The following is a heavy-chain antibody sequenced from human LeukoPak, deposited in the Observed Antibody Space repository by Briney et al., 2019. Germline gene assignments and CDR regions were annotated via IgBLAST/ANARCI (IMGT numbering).Heavy chain of an antibody. Sequence: PSETLSLTCAVSGASISGSGYYLGWIRQPPGKGLEWIGNIYYTGNTYYNASLQSRVTISIDMSKNQFSLRLSSVTAADTAVYYCARRPPVVAATWAWFDPWGQGTLVTVSS. D-gene: IGHD2-15*01. CDR2: IYYTGNT. J-gene: IGHJ5*02. V-gene: IGHV4-39*01. CDR1: GASISGSGYY. CDR3: ARRPPVVAATWAWFDP.